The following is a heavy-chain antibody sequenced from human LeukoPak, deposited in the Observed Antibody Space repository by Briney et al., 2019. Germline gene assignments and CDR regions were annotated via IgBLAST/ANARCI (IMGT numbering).Heavy chain of an antibody. D-gene: IGHD3-10*01. Sequence: GGSLRLSCAASGFTFSSYWMHWVRQAPGKGLVWVSRINSDGSSTSYADSVKGRFTISRDNAKNTLYLQMNSLRAEDTAVYYCASRIPGSGSYYLNWFDPWGQGTLVTVSS. CDR2: INSDGSST. J-gene: IGHJ5*02. V-gene: IGHV3-74*01. CDR3: ASRIPGSGSYYLNWFDP. CDR1: GFTFSSYW.